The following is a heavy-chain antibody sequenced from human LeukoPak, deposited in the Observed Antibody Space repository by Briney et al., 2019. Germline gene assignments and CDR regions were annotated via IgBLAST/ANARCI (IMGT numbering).Heavy chain of an antibody. D-gene: IGHD7-27*01. CDR3: ARGPPNWGYDY. V-gene: IGHV1-8*01. CDR1: GYTFTSYD. CDR2: MSPNSGDT. Sequence: ASVKVSCKASGYTFTSYDFNWVRQATGQRPEWMGWMSPNSGDTGYAQKFQDRVTMTRNTSISTAYMELISLRSDDTAVYSCARGPPNWGYDYWGPGTLVTVSS. J-gene: IGHJ4*02.